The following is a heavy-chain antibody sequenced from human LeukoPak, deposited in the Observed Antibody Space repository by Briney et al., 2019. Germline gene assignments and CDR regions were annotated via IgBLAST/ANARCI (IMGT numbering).Heavy chain of an antibody. D-gene: IGHD2-2*01. Sequence: ASVKVSCKASGYTFTSYGISWVRQAPGQGLEWMGWISAYNGNTNYAQKLQGRVTMTTDTSTSTAYMELGSLRSDDTAVYYCALIVVVPAAHDDAFDIWGQGTMVTVSS. J-gene: IGHJ3*02. CDR3: ALIVVVPAAHDDAFDI. CDR2: ISAYNGNT. V-gene: IGHV1-18*01. CDR1: GYTFTSYG.